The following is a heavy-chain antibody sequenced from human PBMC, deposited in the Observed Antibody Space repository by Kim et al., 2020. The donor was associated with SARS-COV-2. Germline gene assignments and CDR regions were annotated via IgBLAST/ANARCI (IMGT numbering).Heavy chain of an antibody. J-gene: IGHJ3*01. CDR1: GFSVSGSY. CDR3: VTHSGPDYSGPKRAFDF. CDR2: IYWGGST. V-gene: IGHV3-53*01. Sequence: GGSLRLSCAASGFSVSGSYMSWVRQAPGKGLEWVSTIYWGGSTYYADSVKGRFIISRDNSRGMLFLQMTGLTIEDTANYYCVTHSGPDYSGPKRAFDFWGQGTMVTVSP. D-gene: IGHD2-15*01.